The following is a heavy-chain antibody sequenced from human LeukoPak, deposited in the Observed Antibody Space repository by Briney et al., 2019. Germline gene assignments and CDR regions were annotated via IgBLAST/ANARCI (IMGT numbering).Heavy chain of an antibody. Sequence: SETLSLTCAVYGGSFSGYYWSWIRQPPGKGLEWIGEINHSGSTNYNPSLKSRVTISVDTSKNQFSLKLSSVTAADTAVYYCARQRGSSWYLYYYYMDVWGKGTTVTISS. J-gene: IGHJ6*03. CDR2: INHSGST. V-gene: IGHV4-34*01. CDR1: GGSFSGYY. CDR3: ARQRGSSWYLYYYYMDV. D-gene: IGHD6-13*01.